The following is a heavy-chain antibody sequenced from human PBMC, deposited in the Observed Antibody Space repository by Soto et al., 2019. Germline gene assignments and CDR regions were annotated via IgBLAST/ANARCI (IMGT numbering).Heavy chain of an antibody. Sequence: PGGSLRLSCAASGFTFSSYAMTWVRQAPGKGLEWASVISGSGGSTYYADSVKGRFTISRDNSKNTLYLQMNSLRAEDTAVYYCAKYVSESQQVPLGFDYWGQGTLVTVSS. J-gene: IGHJ4*02. CDR1: GFTFSSYA. V-gene: IGHV3-23*01. CDR3: AKYVSESQQVPLGFDY. D-gene: IGHD2-2*01. CDR2: ISGSGGST.